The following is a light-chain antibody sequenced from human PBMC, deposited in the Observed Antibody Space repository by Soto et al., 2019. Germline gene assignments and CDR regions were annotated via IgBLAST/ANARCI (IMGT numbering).Light chain of an antibody. CDR2: EVS. CDR3: SSSTSSSTLV. J-gene: IGLJ2*01. Sequence: QSALTQPASVSGSPGQSITISCTGTSSDVGGSNYVSWYQQHPGKAPKLMIYEVSNRPLGVSNRFSGSKSGNTASLTISGLQAEDEADYYCSSSTSSSTLVFGGGTKVTVL. CDR1: SSDVGGSNY. V-gene: IGLV2-14*01.